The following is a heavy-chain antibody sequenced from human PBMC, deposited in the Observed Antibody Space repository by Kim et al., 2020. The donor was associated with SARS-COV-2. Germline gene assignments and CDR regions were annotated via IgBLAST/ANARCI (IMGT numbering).Heavy chain of an antibody. J-gene: IGHJ3*02. Sequence: YADSVKGRVTVSRDNAKNTLYLQMNSLTIEDTTMYYCTRVRDGLAGAFDIWGQGTVVTVSS. V-gene: IGHV3-74*01. D-gene: IGHD2-21*01. CDR3: TRVRDGLAGAFDI.